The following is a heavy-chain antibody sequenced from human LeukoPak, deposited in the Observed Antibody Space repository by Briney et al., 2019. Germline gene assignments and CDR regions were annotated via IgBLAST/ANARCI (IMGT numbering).Heavy chain of an antibody. J-gene: IGHJ6*03. CDR3: ARGGSPHHYYYYYMDV. CDR1: GYTFTSYG. CDR2: ISAYNGNT. D-gene: IGHD1-26*01. V-gene: IGHV1-18*01. Sequence: ASVKVSCKASGYTFTSYGISWVRQAPGQGLEWMGWISAYNGNTNYAQKLQGRVTMTTDTSTSTAYMELRSLRSEDTAVYYCARGGSPHHYYYYYMDVWGKGTTVTVSS.